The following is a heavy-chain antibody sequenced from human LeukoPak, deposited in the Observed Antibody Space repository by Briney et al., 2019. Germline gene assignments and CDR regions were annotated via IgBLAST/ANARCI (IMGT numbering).Heavy chain of an antibody. J-gene: IGHJ3*02. D-gene: IGHD3-22*01. CDR1: GGSIRSYY. CDR2: IYTSGST. CDR3: ARAQWPYYYDSCDAFDI. Sequence: PSETLSLTGSVSGGSIRSYYWSWIRQPAGKGLEWIGRIYTSGSTNYNPSLKSRVTMSVDTSKDQFSLKLSSVTDADTAVYYCARAQWPYYYDSCDAFDIWGQGTMVTVSS. V-gene: IGHV4-4*07.